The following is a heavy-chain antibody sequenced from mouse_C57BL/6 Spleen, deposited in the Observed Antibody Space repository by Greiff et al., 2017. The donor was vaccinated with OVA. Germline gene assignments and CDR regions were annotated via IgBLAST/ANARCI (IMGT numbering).Heavy chain of an antibody. CDR2: IDPSDSET. CDR3: ARAGYYGSRYYFDY. Sequence: QVQLQQPGAELVRPGSSVKLSCKASGYTFTSYWMHWVKQRPIQGLEWIGNIDPSDSETHYNQKFKDKATLTVDKSSSTSYMHLSSLTSEDSAVYDCARAGYYGSRYYFDYWGQGTTLTVSS. V-gene: IGHV1-52*01. CDR1: GYTFTSYW. J-gene: IGHJ2*01. D-gene: IGHD1-1*01.